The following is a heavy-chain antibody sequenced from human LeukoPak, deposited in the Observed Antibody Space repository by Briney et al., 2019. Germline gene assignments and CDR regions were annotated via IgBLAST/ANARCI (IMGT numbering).Heavy chain of an antibody. Sequence: GGSLRLSCAASGFTFSSYSMNWVRQAPGKGLEWVAVISFDENKKFYADSVKGRFTISRDNSKNTLYLQMNSLRADDTAVYYCAKVGCSSTSCPNRFDSWGQGTLVTVSS. J-gene: IGHJ4*02. CDR1: GFTFSSYS. CDR3: AKVGCSSTSCPNRFDS. V-gene: IGHV3-30*18. D-gene: IGHD2-2*01. CDR2: ISFDENKK.